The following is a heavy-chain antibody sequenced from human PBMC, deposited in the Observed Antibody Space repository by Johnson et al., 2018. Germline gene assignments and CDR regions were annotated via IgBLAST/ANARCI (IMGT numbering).Heavy chain of an antibody. CDR2: ISYTSNTI. J-gene: IGHJ4*02. Sequence: VQLVQSGGGLVQPGGSLRLSCAASGFTFSSYNINWVRQAPGKGLEWVAYISYTSNTIYYADSVKGRFTISRDNAKNSLYLQMNSLGDEDTAVYYCARDQSSGWYLGAYFDYWGQGTLVTVSS. CDR3: ARDQSSGWYLGAYFDY. D-gene: IGHD6-19*01. CDR1: GFTFSSYN. V-gene: IGHV3-48*02.